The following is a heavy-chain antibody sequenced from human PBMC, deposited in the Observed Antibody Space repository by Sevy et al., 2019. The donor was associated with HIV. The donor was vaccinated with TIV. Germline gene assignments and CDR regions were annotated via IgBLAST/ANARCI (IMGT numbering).Heavy chain of an antibody. CDR3: ARFPPQRAFDI. Sequence: GGSLRLSCEAFGFAFSDYAMHWVRQVPGKGLEWLAVVSYDGSNTSYADSVKGRFTVSRDNSKNTLYLQMNSLRRDDTAVFYSARFPPQRAFDIWGQGTTVTVSS. CDR2: VSYDGSNT. CDR1: GFAFSDYA. V-gene: IGHV3-30-3*01. J-gene: IGHJ3*02.